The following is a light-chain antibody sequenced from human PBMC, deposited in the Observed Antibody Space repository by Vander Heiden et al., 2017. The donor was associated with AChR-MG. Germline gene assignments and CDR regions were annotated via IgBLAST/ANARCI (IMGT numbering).Light chain of an antibody. CDR2: GKN. CDR1: SLRSYY. V-gene: IGLV3-19*01. CDR3: NSRDSSGNHLRV. Sequence: SSELTQDPAVSVALGQTVRITCQGDSLRSYYASWYQQKPGQAPVLVIYGKNNRPSGIPDRFSGSSSGNTASLTITVAQAEDEADYYCNSRDSSGNHLRVFGTGTKVNVL. J-gene: IGLJ1*01.